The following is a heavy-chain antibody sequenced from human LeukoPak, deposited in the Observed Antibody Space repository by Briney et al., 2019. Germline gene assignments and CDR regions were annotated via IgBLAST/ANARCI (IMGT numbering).Heavy chain of an antibody. V-gene: IGHV3-9*01. CDR1: GFTFDDYA. CDR3: AKGDDSDVLYYFDY. J-gene: IGHJ4*02. CDR2: ISWNSGSI. Sequence: PGGSLRLSCAASGFTFDDYAMHWVRQAPGKGLEWVSGISWNSGSIGYADSVKGRFTISRDNAKNSLYLQMNSLRAEDTALYYCAKGDDSDVLYYFDYWGQGTLVTVSS. D-gene: IGHD3-3*01.